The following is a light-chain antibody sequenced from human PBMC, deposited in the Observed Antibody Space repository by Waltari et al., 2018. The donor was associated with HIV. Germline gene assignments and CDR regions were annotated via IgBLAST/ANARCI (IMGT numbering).Light chain of an antibody. J-gene: IGLJ3*02. CDR2: DNN. V-gene: IGLV1-40*01. Sequence: QSVLTQPPSVSGAPGQRVTISFTGSSSNIGAGSDVHWYQQLPGTAPKLLIYDNNNRPSGVPDRFSGSKSGTSASLAITGLQAEDEADYYCQSYDSGLRVFGGGTKLTVL. CDR3: QSYDSGLRV. CDR1: SSNIGAGSD.